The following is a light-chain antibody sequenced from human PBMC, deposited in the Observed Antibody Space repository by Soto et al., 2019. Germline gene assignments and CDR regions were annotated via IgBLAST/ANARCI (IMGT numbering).Light chain of an antibody. CDR1: QSINSH. Sequence: DIQMTQSPSSLSASVGDRVTITCRASQSINSHLNWYQQKPGKAPKLLIYAASSLEGGVPSRFSGSGSGTDFTLPIRSLQPEDFATYCCQQSDSTPYTFGQGTKLEI. CDR2: AAS. J-gene: IGKJ2*01. CDR3: QQSDSTPYT. V-gene: IGKV1-39*01.